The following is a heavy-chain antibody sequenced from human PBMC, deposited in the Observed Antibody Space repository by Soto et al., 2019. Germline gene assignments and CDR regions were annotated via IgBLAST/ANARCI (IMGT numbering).Heavy chain of an antibody. V-gene: IGHV3-23*01. J-gene: IGHJ5*02. CDR2: IDGSGGIT. Sequence: QLLQSGGGLVQPGGSLTLSCAASGFPFGTTDMSWVRQAPGEGLEWVSTIDGSGGITFYADSVKGRFTISRDNSRNTVYLQMNSLRGDDTARYYCVKNSGWFNTWGQGALVTVSS. D-gene: IGHD3-10*01. CDR1: GFPFGTTD. CDR3: VKNSGWFNT.